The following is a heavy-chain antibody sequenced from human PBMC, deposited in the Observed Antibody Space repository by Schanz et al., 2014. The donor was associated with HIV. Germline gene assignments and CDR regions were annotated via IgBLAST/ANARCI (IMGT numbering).Heavy chain of an antibody. CDR1: GFTFSSYA. D-gene: IGHD3-22*01. CDR2: ISGSGVST. J-gene: IGHJ4*02. V-gene: IGHV3-23*01. CDR3: AKPEYDSRGNSQSHFDS. Sequence: VQLLESGGGLVQPGGSLRLSCAASGFTFSSYAMSWVRQAPGKGLEWASSISGSGVSTFYAGSVKGRFTISRDNSKNTLYLQMTTLRTEDTAVYYCAKPEYDSRGNSQSHFDSWGQGTLVTVSS.